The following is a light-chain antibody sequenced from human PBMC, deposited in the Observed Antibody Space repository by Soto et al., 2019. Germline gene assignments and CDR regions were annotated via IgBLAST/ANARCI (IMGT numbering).Light chain of an antibody. CDR3: QQSYATVRT. CDR1: QRISTF. Sequence: DIQMTQSPSSLSTSVGDRVTITCRASQRISTFLNWYQQKPGKAPRLLIYAASRLQSGVPARFSGSGAETDFTLTITSLQPEDFGIYYCQQSYATVRTFGGGTKVE. J-gene: IGKJ4*01. CDR2: AAS. V-gene: IGKV1-39*01.